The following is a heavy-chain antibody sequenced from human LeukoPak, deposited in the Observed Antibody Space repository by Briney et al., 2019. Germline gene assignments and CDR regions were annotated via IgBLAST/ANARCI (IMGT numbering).Heavy chain of an antibody. Sequence: PSETLSLTCAVYGGSFSGYYWSWIRQPPGKGLEWIGEINHSGSTNYNPSLKSRVTISVDTSKNQFSLKLSSVTAADTAVYYCARGAGIAAAARHNWFDPWGQGTLVTVSS. D-gene: IGHD6-13*01. V-gene: IGHV4-34*01. CDR1: GGSFSGYY. CDR2: INHSGST. J-gene: IGHJ5*02. CDR3: ARGAGIAAAARHNWFDP.